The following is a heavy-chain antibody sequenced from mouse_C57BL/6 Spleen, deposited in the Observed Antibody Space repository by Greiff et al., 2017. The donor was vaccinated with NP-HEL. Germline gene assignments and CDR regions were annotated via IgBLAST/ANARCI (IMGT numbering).Heavy chain of an antibody. J-gene: IGHJ3*01. CDR3: VVGSSYDWFAY. D-gene: IGHD1-1*01. CDR2: IRSKSNNYAT. CDR1: GFSFNTYA. V-gene: IGHV10-1*01. Sequence: EVKVVESGGGLVQPKGSLKLSCAASGFSFNTYAMNWVRQAPGKGLEWVARIRSKSNNYATYYADSVKDRFTISRDDSESMLYLQMNNLKTEDTAMYYCVVGSSYDWFAYWGQGTLVTVSA.